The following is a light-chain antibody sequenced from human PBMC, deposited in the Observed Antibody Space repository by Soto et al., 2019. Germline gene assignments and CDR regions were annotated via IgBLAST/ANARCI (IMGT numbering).Light chain of an antibody. CDR2: GAS. Sequence: ENVLTQSPGTQSLSPGERATLSCKASQSVSSNFLAWYQQKPGQAPRLLIYGASNRATGIPDRFSGSGSGKEFTLTISSLQSEDCAVYYCQQYNNFLTLGGGATGDI. V-gene: IGKV3-20*01. CDR1: QSVSSNF. J-gene: IGKJ4*01. CDR3: QQYNNFLT.